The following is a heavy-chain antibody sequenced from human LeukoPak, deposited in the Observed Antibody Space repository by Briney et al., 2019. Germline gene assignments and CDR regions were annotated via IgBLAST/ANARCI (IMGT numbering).Heavy chain of an antibody. CDR2: IYYSGTT. CDR3: TRHPDHRIAARLDYYYYMDV. CDR1: GGSVNSYY. D-gene: IGHD6-6*01. J-gene: IGHJ6*03. Sequence: PSETLSLTCTVSGGSVNSYYWTWIRQPPGRGLEWIAYIYYSGTTEYNPSLKSRVTISVDTSKNQFSLKLSSVTAADTAVYYCTRHPDHRIAARLDYYYYMDVWGKGTTVTVSS. V-gene: IGHV4-59*08.